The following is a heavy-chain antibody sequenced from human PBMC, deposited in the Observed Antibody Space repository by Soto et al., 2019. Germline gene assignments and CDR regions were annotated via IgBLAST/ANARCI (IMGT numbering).Heavy chain of an antibody. CDR2: IYYSGST. CDR3: ARHHLGGSGYDKLRGPYYFGY. J-gene: IGHJ4*02. V-gene: IGHV4-59*08. CDR1: GGSISSYY. D-gene: IGHD5-12*01. Sequence: SETLSLTCTVSGGSISSYYWSWIRQPPGKGLEWIGYIYYSGSTNYNPSLKSRVTISVDTSKNQFSLKLSSVTAADTAVYYCARHHLGGSGYDKLRGPYYFGYWGQGTLVTVSS.